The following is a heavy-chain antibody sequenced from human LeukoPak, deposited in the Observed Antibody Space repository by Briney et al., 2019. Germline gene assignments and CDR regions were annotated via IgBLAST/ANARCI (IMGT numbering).Heavy chain of an antibody. J-gene: IGHJ3*02. Sequence: PGGSQRLSCAASGFTFSSYAMSCVRQAPGKGLEWVSAISGSGGSTYYADSVKGRFTISGDNSKNTLYLQMNSLRAEDTAVYYCANPKPSVGAFDIWGQGTMVTVSS. CDR2: ISGSGGST. V-gene: IGHV3-23*01. CDR3: ANPKPSVGAFDI. CDR1: GFTFSSYA. D-gene: IGHD1-26*01.